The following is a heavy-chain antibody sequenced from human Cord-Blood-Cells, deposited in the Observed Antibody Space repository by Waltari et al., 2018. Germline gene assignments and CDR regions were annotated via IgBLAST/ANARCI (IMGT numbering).Heavy chain of an antibody. Sequence: EVQLVQSGAEVKKPGESLKISCKGSGYSFTSYWIGWVRQMPGKGLEWMGIIYPGDSDTRYSPSFQGQVTISADKSISTAYLQWSSLKASDTTMYTCHRQRHYCHNAVCYGDYWGQGTLVTVSS. J-gene: IGHJ4*02. CDR3: HRQRHYCHNAVCYGDY. CDR2: IYPGDSDT. CDR1: GYSFTSYW. D-gene: IGHD2-8*01. V-gene: IGHV5-51*01.